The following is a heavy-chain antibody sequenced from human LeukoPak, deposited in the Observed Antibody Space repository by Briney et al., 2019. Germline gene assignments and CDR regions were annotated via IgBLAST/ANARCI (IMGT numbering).Heavy chain of an antibody. CDR3: ARFPMYYDILTGYYRDYYYGMDV. D-gene: IGHD3-9*01. V-gene: IGHV4-59*08. Sequence: SETLSLTCTVSGGSISSYYWSWIRQPPGKGLEWIGYIYYSGSTNYNPSLKSRVTISVDTSKNQFSLKLSSVTAADTAVYYCARFPMYYDILTGYYRDYYYGMDVWGQGTTVTVSS. CDR2: IYYSGST. J-gene: IGHJ6*02. CDR1: GGSISSYY.